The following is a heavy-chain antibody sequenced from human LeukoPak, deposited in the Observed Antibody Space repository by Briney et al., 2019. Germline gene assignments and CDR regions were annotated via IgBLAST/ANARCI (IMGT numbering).Heavy chain of an antibody. J-gene: IGHJ4*02. CDR1: GFTFSSYN. Sequence: GGSLRLSCAASGFTFSSYNMNWVRQAPGKGLEWVSSISSSSSYIYYADSVKGRFTISRDNAKNSLYLQMNSLRAEDTAVYYCARAGGSIAAHIDYWGQGTLVTVSS. D-gene: IGHD6-6*01. CDR3: ARAGGSIAAHIDY. CDR2: ISSSSSYI. V-gene: IGHV3-21*01.